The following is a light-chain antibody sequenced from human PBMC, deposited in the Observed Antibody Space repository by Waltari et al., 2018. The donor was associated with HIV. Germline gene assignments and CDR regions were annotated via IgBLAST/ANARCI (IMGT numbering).Light chain of an antibody. CDR2: EDN. J-gene: IGLJ3*02. V-gene: IGLV6-57*03. CDR3: QSFDSSNQV. CDR1: SGSIASNY. Sequence: NFMLTQPHSVSESPGQTVSISCTRSSGSIASNYVQWYQQRPGSAPAPVIYEDNQRPSAVPDRFSGSIDSSSNSASLTISGLKTEDEADYYCQSFDSSNQVFGGGTKLTVL.